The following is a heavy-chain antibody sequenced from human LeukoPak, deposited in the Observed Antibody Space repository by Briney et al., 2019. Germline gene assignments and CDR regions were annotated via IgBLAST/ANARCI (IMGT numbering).Heavy chain of an antibody. D-gene: IGHD2-21*02. CDR1: GGSISGYY. CDR2: IYSSGST. J-gene: IGHJ4*02. CDR3: ARQDAKGVTPWVFDC. V-gene: IGHV4-59*08. Sequence: PSETLSLTCTVSGGSISGYYWSWIRQPPGKGLEWIGYIYSSGSTTYNPSLESRVTISVDTSKNQFSLKLSSVTAADTAVYYCARQDAKGVTPWVFDCWGQGTLVTVSS.